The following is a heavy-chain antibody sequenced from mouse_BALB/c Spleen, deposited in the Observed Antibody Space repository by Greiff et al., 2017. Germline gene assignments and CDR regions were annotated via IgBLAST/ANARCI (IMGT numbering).Heavy chain of an antibody. CDR1: GFNIKDTY. V-gene: IGHV14-3*02. CDR3: AREGEGRFPFAY. CDR2: IDPANGNT. Sequence: VQLQQSGAELVKPGASVKLSCTASGFNIKDTYMHWVKQRPEQGLEWIGRIDPANGNTKYDPKFQGTATITADTSSNTAYLQLSSLTSEDTAVYYCAREGEGRFPFAYWGQGTLVTVSA. D-gene: IGHD1-1*01. J-gene: IGHJ3*01.